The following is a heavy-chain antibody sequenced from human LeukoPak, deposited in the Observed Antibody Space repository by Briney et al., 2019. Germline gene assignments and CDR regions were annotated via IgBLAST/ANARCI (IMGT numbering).Heavy chain of an antibody. Sequence: PGESLKVSCKGSGYSFTSYWIGSVRQMPGKGLEWMGIIYPGDSDTRYSPSFQGQVTISADKSISTAYLQWSSLKASDTAMYYCARSPRDYSNHYYYYMDVWGKGTTVTVSS. CDR1: GYSFTSYW. CDR2: IYPGDSDT. CDR3: ARSPRDYSNHYYYYMDV. V-gene: IGHV5-51*01. D-gene: IGHD4-11*01. J-gene: IGHJ6*03.